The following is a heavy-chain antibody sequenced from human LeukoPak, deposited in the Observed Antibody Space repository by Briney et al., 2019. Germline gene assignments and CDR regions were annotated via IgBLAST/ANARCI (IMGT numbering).Heavy chain of an antibody. V-gene: IGHV3-23*01. CDR2: ISGSGGST. Sequence: GGSLRLSCAASGFTFSSYGMSWVRQAPGKGLEWVSAISGSGGSTYYADSVKGRFTISRDNSKNTLYLQMNSLRAEDTAVYYCARDNRYCSGGSCYGEVNWFDPWGQGTLVTVSS. J-gene: IGHJ5*02. CDR3: ARDNRYCSGGSCYGEVNWFDP. CDR1: GFTFSSYG. D-gene: IGHD2-15*01.